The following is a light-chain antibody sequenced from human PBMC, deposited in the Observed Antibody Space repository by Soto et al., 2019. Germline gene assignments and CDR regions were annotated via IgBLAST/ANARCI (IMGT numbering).Light chain of an antibody. J-gene: IGLJ1*01. V-gene: IGLV2-14*01. Sequence: QSALTQPASVSGSPGQSITISCTGTRSDVGAYNYVSWYQRHQGKGPKLLIYAVNSRPSGVSPRFSGSKFGNTASLTISGLQAEDEADYFCSSYTSSDTLYVFGSGTKLTAL. CDR2: AVN. CDR3: SSYTSSDTLYV. CDR1: RSDVGAYNY.